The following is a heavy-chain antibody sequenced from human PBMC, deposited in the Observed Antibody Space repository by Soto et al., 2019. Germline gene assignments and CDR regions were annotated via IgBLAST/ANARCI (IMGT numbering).Heavy chain of an antibody. CDR1: GFTFSSYG. CDR3: AKDRWELLLLDY. CDR2: ISYDGSNK. V-gene: IGHV3-30*18. D-gene: IGHD1-26*01. Sequence: QVQLVESGGGVVQPGRSLRLSCAASGFTFSSYGMHWVRQAPGKGLEWVAVISYDGSNKYYADSVKGRFTISRDNSKNPLYLQMNSLRAEDTAVYYCAKDRWELLLLDYWGQGTLVTVSS. J-gene: IGHJ4*02.